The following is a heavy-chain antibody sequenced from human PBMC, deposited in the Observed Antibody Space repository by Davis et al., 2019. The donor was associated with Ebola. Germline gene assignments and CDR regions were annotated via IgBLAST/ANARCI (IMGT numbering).Heavy chain of an antibody. CDR1: GFTFSDYY. V-gene: IGHV3-11*01. D-gene: IGHD3-9*01. CDR2: ISSSGSSI. CDR3: ARGAYDILTGYYNWFDP. J-gene: IGHJ5*02. Sequence: GESLKISCAASGFTFSDYYMSWIRQAPGKGLEWVSYISSSGSSIYYADSEKGRFTISRDNAKNSLYPQMNSLRAEDTAVYYCARGAYDILTGYYNWFDPWGQGTLVTVSS.